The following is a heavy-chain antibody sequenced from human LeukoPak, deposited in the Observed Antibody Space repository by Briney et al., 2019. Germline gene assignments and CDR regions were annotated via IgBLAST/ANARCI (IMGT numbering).Heavy chain of an antibody. J-gene: IGHJ4*02. CDR2: IYHSGST. CDR1: GGSISSHNW. V-gene: IGHV4-4*02. D-gene: IGHD3-22*01. Sequence: SGTLSLTCAVSGGSISSHNWWSWVRQPPGRGLEWIGEIYHSGSTNYNPSLKSRVTISVDKSKNQFSLKLNSVTAADTAVYYCARDTRSYDTSGYYYFDYWGQGALVTVSS. CDR3: ARDTRSYDTSGYYYFDY.